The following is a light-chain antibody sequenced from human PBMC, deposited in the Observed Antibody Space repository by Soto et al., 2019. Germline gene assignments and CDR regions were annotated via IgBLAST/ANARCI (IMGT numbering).Light chain of an antibody. J-gene: IGLJ2*01. CDR2: SNN. Sequence: QSVLTQLPSASGTPGQRVTISCSGSNSNIESNTVNWYQQLPGTAPKLLIYSNNQRPSGVPDRFSGSKSGTSASLAISGLQSDDEADYYCAAWDDSLNGHVVFGGGTKLTVL. CDR1: NSNIESNT. CDR3: AAWDDSLNGHVV. V-gene: IGLV1-44*01.